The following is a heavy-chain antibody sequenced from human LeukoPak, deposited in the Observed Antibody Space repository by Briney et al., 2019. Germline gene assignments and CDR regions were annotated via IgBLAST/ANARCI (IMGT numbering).Heavy chain of an antibody. CDR2: IYYSGST. CDR3: ASRIVGASIDY. Sequence: PSETLSLTCPVSGGSLSSYYWSWIRQPPGKGLEWIGYIYYSGSTYYNPSLTSRATISVDTSKNQFSLKLSSVTAADTAVYYCASRIVGASIDYWGQGTLVTVSS. V-gene: IGHV4-59*08. CDR1: GGSLSSYY. J-gene: IGHJ4*02. D-gene: IGHD1-26*01.